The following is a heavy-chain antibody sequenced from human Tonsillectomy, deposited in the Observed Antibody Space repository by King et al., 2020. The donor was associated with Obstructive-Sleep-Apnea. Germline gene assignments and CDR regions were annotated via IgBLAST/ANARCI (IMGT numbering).Heavy chain of an antibody. V-gene: IGHV4-59*01. Sequence: LQLQESGPGLVKPSETLSLTCTVSGGSISTYYWSWLRQPPGKRLGGIGYIYYSGSSNYNPTLKRRVSISVDTSKNQFSLKLTSVTAADTAVYYCARSPYCSGIIDYFDPWGQGTLVTVSS. D-gene: IGHD3-10*02. CDR1: GGSISTYY. CDR3: ARSPYCSGIIDYFDP. CDR2: IYYSGSS. J-gene: IGHJ5*02.